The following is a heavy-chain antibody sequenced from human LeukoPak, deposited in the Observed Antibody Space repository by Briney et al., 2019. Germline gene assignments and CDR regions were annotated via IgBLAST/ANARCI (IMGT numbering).Heavy chain of an antibody. CDR1: GYSFTSYW. D-gene: IGHD6-13*01. J-gene: IGHJ5*02. CDR3: ARISDSRAGWFDP. Sequence: GESLKISCKGSGYSFTSYWIAWVRQMPGKGLEWMGIIYPGDSDTRYSPSFQGQVTISADKSISTTYLQWSSLKASDTAMYYCARISDSRAGWFDPWGQGTLVTVSS. CDR2: IYPGDSDT. V-gene: IGHV5-51*01.